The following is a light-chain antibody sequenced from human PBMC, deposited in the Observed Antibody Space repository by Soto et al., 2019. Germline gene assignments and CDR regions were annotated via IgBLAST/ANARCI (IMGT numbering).Light chain of an antibody. CDR2: KSS. CDR3: LQYNVYPLT. Sequence: DIQMTQSPSTLSASVGDRVTITCRASQNINRWLAWYQQRPGKAPNLLIHKSSTLEAGVPSRFSGSASGTVFTLTISSLQPDDFAAYFCLQYNVYPLTFGGGTKVEIK. CDR1: QNINRW. V-gene: IGKV1-5*03. J-gene: IGKJ4*01.